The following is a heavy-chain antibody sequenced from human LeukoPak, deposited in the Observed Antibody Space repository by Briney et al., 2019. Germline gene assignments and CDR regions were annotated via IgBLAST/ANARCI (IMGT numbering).Heavy chain of an antibody. D-gene: IGHD2-21*01. Sequence: GGSLRLSCAASGFTFSASWMHWVRQAPGKGLVWVSRINGDGSTTDYADSVKGRFTISRDNAKNTLYLQMNSLRAEDTAVYYYARSGGGYWDSWGQGTLVTVSS. CDR3: ARSGGGYWDS. J-gene: IGHJ4*02. CDR2: INGDGSTT. CDR1: GFTFSASW. V-gene: IGHV3-74*01.